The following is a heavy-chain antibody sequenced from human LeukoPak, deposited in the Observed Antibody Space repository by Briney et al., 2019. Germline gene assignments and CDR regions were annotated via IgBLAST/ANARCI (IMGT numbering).Heavy chain of an antibody. V-gene: IGHV4-59*01. CDR3: ARQVYSSSWSYYFEY. CDR1: GGSISSYY. D-gene: IGHD6-13*01. CDR2: IHYSGST. J-gene: IGHJ4*02. Sequence: SETLSLTCAVSGGSISSYYWSWIRQPPGRGLEWIGSIHYSGSTSYNSSLKSRVTMSIDTSKNQFSLKPSSVTPADTAVYYCARQVYSSSWSYYFEYWGQGILVTVSS.